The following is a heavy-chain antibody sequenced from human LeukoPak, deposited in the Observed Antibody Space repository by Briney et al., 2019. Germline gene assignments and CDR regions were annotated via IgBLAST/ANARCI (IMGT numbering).Heavy chain of an antibody. CDR3: ARLNGGY. CDR2: ISYTGST. D-gene: IGHD7-27*01. J-gene: IGHJ4*02. V-gene: IGHV4-59*01. CDR1: RGSISTYY. Sequence: PSETLSLTCTVSRGSISTYYRSWIRQPPGKGLEWIGYISYTGSTRYSPSFKSRVTISVYTSNNQFTLKLTSVTAADTAVYYCARLNGGYWGQGTLVTVSS.